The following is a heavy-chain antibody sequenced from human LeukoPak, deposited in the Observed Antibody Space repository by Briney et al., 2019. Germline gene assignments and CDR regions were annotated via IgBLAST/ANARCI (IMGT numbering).Heavy chain of an antibody. J-gene: IGHJ4*02. CDR2: IIPIFGTA. CDR1: GGTFGSYA. D-gene: IGHD4-17*01. V-gene: IGHV1-69*13. Sequence: GASVKVSCKASGGTFGSYAISWVRQAPGQGLEWMGGIIPIFGTANYAQKFQGRVTITADESTSTAYMELSSLRSEDTAVYYCARDFDSTVTTLGYWGQGTLVTVSS. CDR3: ARDFDSTVTTLGY.